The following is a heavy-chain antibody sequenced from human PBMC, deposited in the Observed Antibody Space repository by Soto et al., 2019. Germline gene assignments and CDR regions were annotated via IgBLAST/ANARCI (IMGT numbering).Heavy chain of an antibody. D-gene: IGHD6-19*01. Sequence: GGSLRLSCAASGFTFGGSAMHWGRQASGKGLEWVGHIRSKTNSYATAYAESGKGRFTISRDDSMNTAYLQMNSPNTEDTAVYFCTRQTDAVQWLVVPTDYNFDYWGQGTLVTVSS. J-gene: IGHJ4*02. CDR2: IRSKTNSYAT. V-gene: IGHV3-73*01. CDR1: GFTFGGSA. CDR3: TRQTDAVQWLVVPTDYNFDY.